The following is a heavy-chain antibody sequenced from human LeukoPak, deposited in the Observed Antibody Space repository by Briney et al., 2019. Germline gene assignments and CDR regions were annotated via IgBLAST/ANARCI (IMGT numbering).Heavy chain of an antibody. D-gene: IGHD3-16*01. CDR3: ARHGNYDFDY. CDR2: TKEDGSEK. V-gene: IGHV3-7*05. J-gene: IGHJ4*02. CDR1: GFSFSSRW. Sequence: GGSLRLSCAASGFSFSSRWMSWVRQAPGKGREWVAKTKEDGSEKYYVDSVKGRFTISRDNANNSLYLQMNSLRAEDTAVYYCARHGNYDFDYWGQGTLVTVSS.